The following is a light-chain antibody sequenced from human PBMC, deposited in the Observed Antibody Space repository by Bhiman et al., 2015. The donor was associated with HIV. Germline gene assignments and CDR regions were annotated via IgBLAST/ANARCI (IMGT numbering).Light chain of an antibody. J-gene: IGLJ2*01. Sequence: QSVLTQPPSASGTPGQRVSISCSGSNPNIGSNYVYWYQQFPGTTPKLLIYRNNQRPSGVPDRFSGSKSGTSASLAISGLQAEDEADYYCQSYDSSLSGSVFGGGTKLTVFGGGTKLTVL. V-gene: IGLV1-47*01. CDR3: QSYDSSLSGSVFGGGTKLTV. CDR1: NPNIGSNY. CDR2: RNN.